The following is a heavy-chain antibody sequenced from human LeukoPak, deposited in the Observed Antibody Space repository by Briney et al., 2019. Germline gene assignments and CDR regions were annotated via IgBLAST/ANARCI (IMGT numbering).Heavy chain of an antibody. J-gene: IGHJ4*02. Sequence: SETLSLTCVVYGGSFSGYYWSWIRQPPGKGLEWIGEINHSGSANYNPSLKSRVTISVDTSKNQFSLKLSSVTAADTAVYYCARTYSSSWYPNWGQGTLVTVSS. V-gene: IGHV4-34*01. CDR1: GGSFSGYY. D-gene: IGHD6-13*01. CDR3: ARTYSSSWYPN. CDR2: INHSGSA.